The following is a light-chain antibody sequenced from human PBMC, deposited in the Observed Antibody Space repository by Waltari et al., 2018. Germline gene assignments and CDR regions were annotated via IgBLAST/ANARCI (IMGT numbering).Light chain of an antibody. CDR3: QQYYNTPLYT. CDR1: QSVLYSSNNKND. V-gene: IGKV4-1*01. CDR2: WAS. Sequence: DIVMTQSPDSLAVSLGERATINCKSSQSVLYSSNNKNDLAWYQQKPGQPPKLLIYWASTRESGVPDRFSGSGSGTDFTLTISSLQAEDVAVYYCQQYYNTPLYTFGQGTKLEIK. J-gene: IGKJ2*01.